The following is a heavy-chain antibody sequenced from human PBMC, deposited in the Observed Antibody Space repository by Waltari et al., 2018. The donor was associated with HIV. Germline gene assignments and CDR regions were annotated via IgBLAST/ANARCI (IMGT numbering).Heavy chain of an antibody. CDR2: MNPNSGNT. CDR3: ARGPLTTPRGYFDS. D-gene: IGHD4-17*01. Sequence: QVQLVQSGAEVKKPGASVKVSCKASGYTFTSYDINWVRQATGQGPEWMGWMNPNSGNTGYAQRFQGRVTMTRNTSISTAYMELSTLRSEDTAVYYCARGPLTTPRGYFDSWGQGTLVTVSS. V-gene: IGHV1-8*01. CDR1: GYTFTSYD. J-gene: IGHJ4*02.